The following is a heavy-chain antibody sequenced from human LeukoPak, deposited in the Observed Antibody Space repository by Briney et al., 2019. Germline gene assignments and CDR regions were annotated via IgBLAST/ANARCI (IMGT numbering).Heavy chain of an antibody. CDR2: ISYDGSNK. Sequence: GGSLRLSCAASGFTFSSYGMHWVRQAPGKGLEWVAVISYDGSNKYYADSVKGRFTISRDNSKNTLYLQMNSLRAEDTAVYYCEKAGRAYYYDSSGYYGYWGQGTLVTVSS. CDR3: EKAGRAYYYDSSGYYGY. J-gene: IGHJ4*02. D-gene: IGHD3-22*01. CDR1: GFTFSSYG. V-gene: IGHV3-30*18.